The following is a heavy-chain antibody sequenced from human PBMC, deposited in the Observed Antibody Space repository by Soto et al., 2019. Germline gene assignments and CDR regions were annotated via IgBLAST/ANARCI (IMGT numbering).Heavy chain of an antibody. CDR1: GFTFSNYA. CDR2: ISGSGYST. D-gene: IGHD2-15*01. V-gene: IGHV3-23*01. CDR3: AKPCSDGSCFDS. J-gene: IGHJ5*01. Sequence: GSLRLSCAASGFTFSNYAMSWVRQAPGKGLEWVSVISGSGYSTYYADSVKGRFSISRDTSKNTVSLQMNSLRVEDTAVYYCAKPCSDGSCFDSWGQGTLVTVS.